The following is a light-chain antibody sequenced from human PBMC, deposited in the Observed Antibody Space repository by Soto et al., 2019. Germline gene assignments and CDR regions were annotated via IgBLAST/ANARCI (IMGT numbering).Light chain of an antibody. CDR2: KPS. J-gene: IGKJ2*01. CDR3: QQYSSWYT. V-gene: IGKV1-5*03. CDR1: QSISSW. Sequence: DIQMTQSPSTLSASVGDRVTITCRASQSISSWLAWYKQKPGKAPKSLLYKPSSLESGVPSRFSGSGSGTEFTLTIRSMRRDDFASYYCQQYSSWYTFGQGTKLEIK.